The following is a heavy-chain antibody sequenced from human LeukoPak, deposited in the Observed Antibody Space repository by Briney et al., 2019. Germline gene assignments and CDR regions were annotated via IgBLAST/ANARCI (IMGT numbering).Heavy chain of an antibody. D-gene: IGHD3-3*01. Sequence: GGSLRLSCAPSGSIFEDYGLHWVRQAPGKGLEWVSGINWNGGSTGYADSVKGRFTISRDNAKNSLYLQMNSLRAEDTALYYCARWGSGYNLFDYWGQGILVTVSS. J-gene: IGHJ4*02. CDR2: INWNGGST. CDR1: GSIFEDYG. CDR3: ARWGSGYNLFDY. V-gene: IGHV3-20*04.